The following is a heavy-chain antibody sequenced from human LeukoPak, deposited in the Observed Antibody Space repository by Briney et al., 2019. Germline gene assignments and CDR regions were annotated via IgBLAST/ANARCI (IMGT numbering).Heavy chain of an antibody. CDR1: GFTFSSYD. CDR2: IGTAGDT. Sequence: GGSLRLSCAASGFTFSSYDMHWVRQATGKGLEWVSAIGTAGDTYYPGSVKGRFTISRENAKNTLYLQMNSLRAEDTATYYCAKLEGTIAVPYWGQGTLVIVSS. CDR3: AKLEGTIAVPY. V-gene: IGHV3-13*01. D-gene: IGHD1-7*01. J-gene: IGHJ4*02.